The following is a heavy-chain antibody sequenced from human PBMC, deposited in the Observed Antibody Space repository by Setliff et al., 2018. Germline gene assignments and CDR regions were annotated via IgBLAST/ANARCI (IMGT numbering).Heavy chain of an antibody. D-gene: IGHD3-10*01. CDR1: GYTFTEYL. V-gene: IGHV5-51*01. CDR3: ARVGDYMGYYYNYYMDV. J-gene: IGHJ6*03. Sequence: GESLKISCKGSGYTFTEYLIGWVRQMPGEGLEWMGIIFPGDSATKYSPSFQGQVTMSVDKSINTAYLQWSSLRAPDTAIYYCARVGDYMGYYYNYYMDVWGKGTTVTVSS. CDR2: IFPGDSAT.